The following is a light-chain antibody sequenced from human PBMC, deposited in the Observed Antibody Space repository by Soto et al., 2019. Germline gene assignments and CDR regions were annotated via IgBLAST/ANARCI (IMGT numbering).Light chain of an antibody. Sequence: DIQMTQSPSSLSASVGDRVTITCRASQSISTYVNWYQQRRGKAPKLLIYAASSLQSGVPSRFSGSGSGTDFTLTISSLQPEDFATYYCQQSYSTPRTFGQGTKVDIK. CDR2: AAS. CDR3: QQSYSTPRT. J-gene: IGKJ1*01. CDR1: QSISTY. V-gene: IGKV1-39*01.